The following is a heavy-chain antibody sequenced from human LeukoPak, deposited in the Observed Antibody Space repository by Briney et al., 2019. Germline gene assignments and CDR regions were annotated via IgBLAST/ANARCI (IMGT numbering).Heavy chain of an antibody. J-gene: IGHJ3*02. CDR2: INPNSGGT. CDR3: ARPREEDDAFDI. CDR1: GYTFTGYY. D-gene: IGHD1-26*01. Sequence: ASVKVSCKASGYTFTGYYMHWVRQAPGQGLEWMGWINPNSGGTNYAQKFQGRVTMTRDTSISTACMELSRLRSDDTAVYYCARPREEDDAFDIWGQGTMVTVSS. V-gene: IGHV1-2*02.